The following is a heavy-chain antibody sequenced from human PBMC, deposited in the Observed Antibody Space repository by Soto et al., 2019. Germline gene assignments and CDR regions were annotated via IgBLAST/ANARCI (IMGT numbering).Heavy chain of an antibody. CDR2: ISWNINTI. J-gene: IGHJ4*02. V-gene: IGHV3-9*01. CDR3: AKDTGPN. Sequence: SLRLSGSGSEFTFDNYAMHWVRQAPGNGVEWVSGISWNINTIAYADSVNGRLTISRDNAKNSLYLQMNRLRAEDTAFYYCAKDTGPNWGQGTLVTVSS. CDR1: EFTFDNYA.